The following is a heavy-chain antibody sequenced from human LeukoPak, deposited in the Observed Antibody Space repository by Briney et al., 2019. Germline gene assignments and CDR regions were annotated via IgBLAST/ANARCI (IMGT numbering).Heavy chain of an antibody. CDR2: IHYTGST. J-gene: IGHJ3*02. Sequence: PSETLSLTCTVSGDSISSGPYFWGWLRQPPGKGLKWIGNIHYTGSTYYKSSLRSRVTMSVDTSKNQFSLMLSSVTAADTAMYYCARLDGGQLGHCSSTSCNGAFDIWGQGAMVTVSS. D-gene: IGHD2-2*01. V-gene: IGHV4-39*07. CDR3: ARLDGGQLGHCSSTSCNGAFDI. CDR1: GDSISSGPYF.